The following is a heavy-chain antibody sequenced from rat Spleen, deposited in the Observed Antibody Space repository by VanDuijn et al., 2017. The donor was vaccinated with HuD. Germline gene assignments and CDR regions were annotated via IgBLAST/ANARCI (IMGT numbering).Heavy chain of an antibody. Sequence: EVQLVESGGGLVQPGRSMSLSCAASGFIFSNYYMVWVRQAPTKGLEWVASITTGGAITSYRDSVKGRFTISRDTAKSTLYLQMDSLRSEDTATYYCTRGPYYYSSYIYFDYWGQGVMVTVSS. J-gene: IGHJ2*01. V-gene: IGHV5-25*01. D-gene: IGHD1-2*01. CDR3: TRGPYYYSSYIYFDY. CDR2: ITTGGAIT. CDR1: GFIFSNYY.